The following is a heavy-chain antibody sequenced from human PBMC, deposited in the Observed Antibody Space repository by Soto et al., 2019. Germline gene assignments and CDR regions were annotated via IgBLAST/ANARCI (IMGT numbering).Heavy chain of an antibody. V-gene: IGHV1-2*02. CDR3: AKGGAIVAAGTRVYLYNAMDV. Sequence: ASVKVSCKASGYTFTGYYVHWVRQAPGQGLEWMGWINPNSGDTYLAQRFQGRVTMNRDTSIGTAYMELRGLTSDDTAEYYCAKGGAIVAAGTRVYLYNAMDVWGQGTTVTVAS. D-gene: IGHD1-26*01. CDR2: INPNSGDT. J-gene: IGHJ6*02. CDR1: GYTFTGYY.